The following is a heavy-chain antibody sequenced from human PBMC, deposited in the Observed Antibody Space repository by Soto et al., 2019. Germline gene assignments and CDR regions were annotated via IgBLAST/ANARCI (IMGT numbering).Heavy chain of an antibody. CDR2: ISYDGSNK. D-gene: IGHD4-17*01. Sequence: QVQLVESGGGVVQPGRSLRLSCAASGFTFSSYGMHWVRQAPGKGLEWVAVISYDGSNKYYADSVKGRFTISRDNSKNTVYLQMNSLRAEDTAVYYCANDYGEADFDYWGQGTLVTVSS. CDR3: ANDYGEADFDY. CDR1: GFTFSSYG. J-gene: IGHJ4*02. V-gene: IGHV3-30*18.